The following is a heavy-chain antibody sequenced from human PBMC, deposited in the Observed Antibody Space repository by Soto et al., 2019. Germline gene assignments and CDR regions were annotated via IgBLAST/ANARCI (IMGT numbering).Heavy chain of an antibody. CDR3: ARDNIAGLFDY. CDR1: GGSFSGYY. CDR2: INHSGST. D-gene: IGHD2-21*01. Sequence: QVQLQQWGAGLLKPSETLSLTCAVYGGSFSGYYWTWIRQPPGTGLEWIGEINHSGSTNYNPSLKSRVTTSVDTSKSQFSLKLTSVTGADTAVYYCARDNIAGLFDYWGQGTLVTVSS. J-gene: IGHJ4*02. V-gene: IGHV4-34*01.